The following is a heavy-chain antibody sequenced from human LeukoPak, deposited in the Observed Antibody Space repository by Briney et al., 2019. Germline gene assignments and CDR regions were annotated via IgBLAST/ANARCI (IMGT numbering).Heavy chain of an antibody. CDR1: GFTFSSYG. D-gene: IGHD1-26*01. CDR2: ISYDGSNK. V-gene: IGHV3-30*18. CDR3: TKTRYSGSYYNFDY. J-gene: IGHJ4*02. Sequence: PGGSLKLSCAASGFTFSSYGMHWVRQAPGKGLEWVALISYDGSNKYYADSVKGRFTISRDNSKNALYLQMNSLRAEDTAVYSCTKTRYSGSYYNFDYWGQGTLVTVSS.